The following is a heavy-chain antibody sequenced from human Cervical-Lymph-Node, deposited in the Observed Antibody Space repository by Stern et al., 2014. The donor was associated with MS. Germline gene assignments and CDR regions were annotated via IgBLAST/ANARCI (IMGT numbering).Heavy chain of an antibody. CDR1: GGSILRTDW. D-gene: IGHD1-1*01. J-gene: IGHJ4*02. Sequence: QVQLQESGPGLVKPSGTLSLTCAVSGGSILRTDWWSWVRQPPGKGLEWIGEVYHSGYANYSPSLTSRVTISVDKSQKQLSLNIPAVTAADTALYYCASRTVTFPYYFDSWGQGTLVTVSS. CDR3: ASRTVTFPYYFDS. CDR2: VYHSGYA. V-gene: IGHV4-4*02.